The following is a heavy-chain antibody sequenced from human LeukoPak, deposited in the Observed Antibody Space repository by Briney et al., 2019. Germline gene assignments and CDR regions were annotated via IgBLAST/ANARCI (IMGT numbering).Heavy chain of an antibody. D-gene: IGHD2-21*02. Sequence: PGGSLRLSCAASGFTFSNYWMSWVRQAPGKGLEWVANIKQDGSEKYYVDSVKGRFTISRDNAKNSLYLQMNSLRAEDTAVYYCTKESVTYLDYWGQGTLVTVSS. J-gene: IGHJ4*02. CDR2: IKQDGSEK. V-gene: IGHV3-7*05. CDR1: GFTFSNYW. CDR3: TKESVTYLDY.